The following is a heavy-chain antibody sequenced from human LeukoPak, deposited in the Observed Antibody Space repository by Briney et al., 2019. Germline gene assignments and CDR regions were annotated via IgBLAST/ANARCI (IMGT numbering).Heavy chain of an antibody. CDR3: ARGGNSGSYYTGYIDY. Sequence: SETLSLTCTVSGGSISSYYWSWIRQPPGKGLEWIGYIYYSGSTNYNPSLKSRVTISVDTSKNQFSLKLSSVTAADTAVYYCARGGNSGSYYTGYIDYWGQGTPVTVSS. CDR2: IYYSGST. D-gene: IGHD1-26*01. J-gene: IGHJ4*02. V-gene: IGHV4-59*01. CDR1: GGSISSYY.